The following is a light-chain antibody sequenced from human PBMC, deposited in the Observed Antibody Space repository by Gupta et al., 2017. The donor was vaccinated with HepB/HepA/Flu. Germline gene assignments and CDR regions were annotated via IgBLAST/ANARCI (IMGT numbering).Light chain of an antibody. V-gene: IGKV1-27*01. Sequence: DIQMTQSPSSLSASVGDNVTITCRASQGISNYLAWYQQQPGKVPNLLIYASSTLQSGVPSRVSVSGSGTDFTLTISSLQPQDVATDDCQKYHSSPTRTFGEGTKVEIK. CDR3: QKYHSSPTRT. CDR2: ASS. CDR1: QGISNY. J-gene: IGKJ4*02.